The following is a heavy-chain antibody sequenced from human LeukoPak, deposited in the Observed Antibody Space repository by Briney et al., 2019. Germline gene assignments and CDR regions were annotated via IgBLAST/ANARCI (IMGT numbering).Heavy chain of an antibody. CDR2: IKQDGSQK. V-gene: IGHV3-7*01. J-gene: IGHJ1*01. Sequence: GGSLRLSCVVSGFTYSRYWMTWFRQAPGKGLEWVANIKQDGSQKNYVDSVKGRFTISRDNAKKSLYLQMNSLRAEDTAVYYCASPPVYDSSGYEYFYHWGQGTLVTVSS. D-gene: IGHD3-22*01. CDR1: GFTYSRYW. CDR3: ASPPVYDSSGYEYFYH.